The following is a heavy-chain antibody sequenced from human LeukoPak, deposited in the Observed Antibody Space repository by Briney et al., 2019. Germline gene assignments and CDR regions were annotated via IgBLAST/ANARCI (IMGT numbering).Heavy chain of an antibody. CDR2: IKQDGSEK. J-gene: IGHJ4*02. CDR1: GFTFSSYW. CDR3: ARAPRYCSGGSCYLSY. Sequence: PGGSLRLSCAASGFTFSSYWMSWVRQAPGKGLEWVANIKQDGSEKYHVDSVKGRFTISRDNAKNSLYLQMNSLRAEDTAVYYCARAPRYCSGGSCYLSYWGQGTLVTVSS. V-gene: IGHV3-7*01. D-gene: IGHD2-15*01.